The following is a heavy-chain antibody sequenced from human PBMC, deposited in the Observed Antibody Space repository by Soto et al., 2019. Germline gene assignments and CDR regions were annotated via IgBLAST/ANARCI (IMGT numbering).Heavy chain of an antibody. CDR3: ATNSSSLHYFDY. D-gene: IGHD6-6*01. CDR2: ISGSGGST. V-gene: IGHV3-23*01. Sequence: GGSLRLSCAASGVTVSSYAMSWVRQAPGKGLEWVSAISGSGGSTYYADSVKGRFTISRDNSKNTLYLQMNSLRAEDAAVYYCATNSSSLHYFDYWGQGTLVTVSS. J-gene: IGHJ4*02. CDR1: GVTVSSYA.